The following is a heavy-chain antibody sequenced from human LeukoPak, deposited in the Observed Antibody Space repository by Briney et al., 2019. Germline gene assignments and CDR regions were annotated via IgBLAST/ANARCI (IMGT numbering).Heavy chain of an antibody. D-gene: IGHD1-26*01. CDR2: IYYTGST. CDR1: AGSISIYC. V-gene: IGHV4-59*07. J-gene: IGHJ4*02. CDR3: ARVGGWEPKLHGVTFDY. Sequence: SDTLSLICTLAAGSISIYCWSCTRQPPGGGLEWLGYIYYTGSTNYNPSLKSRVTMSADTSKNQFSLKLSSVTAADTAVYFCARVGGWEPKLHGVTFDYLGQGTLVTVSS.